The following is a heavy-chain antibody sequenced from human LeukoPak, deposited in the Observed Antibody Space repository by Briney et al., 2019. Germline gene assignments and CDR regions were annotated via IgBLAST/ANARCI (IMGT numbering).Heavy chain of an antibody. Sequence: ASVKVSCKASRYTFTGYYMHWVRQAPGQGLEWMGWIDPNSGGTNYAQKFQGRVTMTRDATISTAYMELSSLRSDDTAEYYCARGVWSGYNYYYYMDVWGKGTTVTVSS. CDR2: IDPNSGGT. D-gene: IGHD3-3*01. J-gene: IGHJ6*03. CDR3: ARGVWSGYNYYYYMDV. CDR1: RYTFTGYY. V-gene: IGHV1-2*02.